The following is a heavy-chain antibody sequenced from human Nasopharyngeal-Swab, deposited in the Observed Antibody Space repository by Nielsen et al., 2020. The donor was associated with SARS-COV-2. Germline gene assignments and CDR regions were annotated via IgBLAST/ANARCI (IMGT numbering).Heavy chain of an antibody. J-gene: IGHJ4*02. Sequence: VRQASGKGLEWVSAISGSGGSTYYADSVKGRFTISRDNSKNTLYLQMNSLRAEDTAVYYCAKDGGDGGPFDYWSQGTLVTVSS. D-gene: IGHD2-15*01. V-gene: IGHV3-23*01. CDR3: AKDGGDGGPFDY. CDR2: ISGSGGST.